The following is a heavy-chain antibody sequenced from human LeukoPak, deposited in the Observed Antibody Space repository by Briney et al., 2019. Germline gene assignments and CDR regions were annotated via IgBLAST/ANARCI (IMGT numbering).Heavy chain of an antibody. CDR1: GGSISSYY. J-gene: IGHJ5*02. D-gene: IGHD6-13*01. Sequence: SETLSLTCTVSGGSISSYYWSWIRQPPGKGLEWIGYIYYSGSTNYNPSLKSRVTISVDTSKNQFSLKLSSVTAADTAVYYCARGVSSSWSWFDPWGQGTLVTVSS. CDR3: ARGVSSSWSWFDP. V-gene: IGHV4-59*01. CDR2: IYYSGST.